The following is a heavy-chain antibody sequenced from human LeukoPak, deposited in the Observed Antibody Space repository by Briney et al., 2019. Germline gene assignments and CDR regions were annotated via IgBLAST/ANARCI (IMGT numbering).Heavy chain of an antibody. Sequence: GGSLRLSCAASGFTFSSYAMSWVRQAPGKGLEWVSAISGSGGGTYYADSVKGRFTISRDNSKNTLYLQMNSLRAQDTAVYYCARDRGTNGGYHRGYFDYWGQGTLVTVSS. CDR3: ARDRGTNGGYHRGYFDY. D-gene: IGHD1-26*01. V-gene: IGHV3-23*01. CDR2: ISGSGGGT. CDR1: GFTFSSYA. J-gene: IGHJ4*02.